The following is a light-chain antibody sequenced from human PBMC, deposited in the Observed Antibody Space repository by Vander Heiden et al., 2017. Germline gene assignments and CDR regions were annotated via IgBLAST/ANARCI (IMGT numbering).Light chain of an antibody. CDR1: QSLLHSNGYNY. Sequence: DIVMTQSPLSLPVTPGEPASISCRSSQSLLHSNGYNYLDWYLQKPGQSPQLLIYLGSNRASGVPDRFSGSGSGTDFTLKISREEAEDVGVYYCMQALQTQLTFGGGTKVEIK. J-gene: IGKJ4*01. CDR3: MQALQTQLT. V-gene: IGKV2-28*01. CDR2: LGS.